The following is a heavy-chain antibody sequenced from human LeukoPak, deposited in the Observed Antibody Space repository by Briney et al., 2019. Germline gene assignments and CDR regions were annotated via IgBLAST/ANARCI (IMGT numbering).Heavy chain of an antibody. D-gene: IGHD3-16*01. J-gene: IGHJ5*01. CDR1: GFTFSSYS. CDR3: ARDEGPRSVTGGEWGRFDS. Sequence: KTGGSLRLSCAASGFTFSSYSMNWVRQAPGKGLEWVSSISSSSSYIYYADSVKGRFTISRDNAKNTVYLQMNSLAPEDTAVYYCARDEGPRSVTGGEWGRFDSWGQGTLVTVSS. V-gene: IGHV3-21*01. CDR2: ISSSSSYI.